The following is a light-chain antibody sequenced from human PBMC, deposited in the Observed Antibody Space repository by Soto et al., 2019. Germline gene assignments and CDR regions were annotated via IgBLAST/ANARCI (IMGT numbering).Light chain of an antibody. Sequence: QSALTQPASVSGSPGQSITFSCTGTSSDIGGYNLVSWYQQHPGKAPKVIIYEVSNRPLGVSNRFSASKSGNTASLTISGLQTEDEANYYCSSYTITNTWVFGGGTQLTVL. J-gene: IGLJ3*02. CDR1: SSDIGGYNL. CDR3: SSYTITNTWV. CDR2: EVS. V-gene: IGLV2-14*02.